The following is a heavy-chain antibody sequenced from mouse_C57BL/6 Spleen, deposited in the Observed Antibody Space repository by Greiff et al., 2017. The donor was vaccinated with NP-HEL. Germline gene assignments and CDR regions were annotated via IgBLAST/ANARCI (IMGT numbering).Heavy chain of an antibody. CDR3: APIYYDYDGRGWYFDV. D-gene: IGHD2-4*01. J-gene: IGHJ1*03. CDR1: GYSFTGYY. V-gene: IGHV1-42*01. CDR2: INPSTGGT. Sequence: EVQLQESGPELVKPGASVKISCKASGYSFTGYYMNWVKQSPEKSLEWIGEINPSTGGTTYNQKFKAKATLTVDKSSSTAYMQLKSLTSEDSAVYYCAPIYYDYDGRGWYFDVWGTGTTVTVSS.